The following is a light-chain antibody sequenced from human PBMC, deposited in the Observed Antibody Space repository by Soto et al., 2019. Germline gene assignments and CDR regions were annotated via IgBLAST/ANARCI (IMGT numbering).Light chain of an antibody. J-gene: IGKJ1*01. Sequence: DIQMTQSPSTLSASVGDRVTITCRASQSISSWLAWYQQKPGKAPKLLIYKASNLEGGVPSRFSGSGSGTEFTLTISSLQPDDFATYYCQQSNSYWTFGQGTKV. CDR1: QSISSW. V-gene: IGKV1-5*03. CDR2: KAS. CDR3: QQSNSYWT.